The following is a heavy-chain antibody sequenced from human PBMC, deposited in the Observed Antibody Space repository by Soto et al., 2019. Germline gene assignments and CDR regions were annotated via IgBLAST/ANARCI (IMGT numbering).Heavy chain of an antibody. CDR2: ISACNGNT. Sequence: ASVKVSCKASGYTFTSYGISWVRQAPGQGLEWVGWISACNGNTNYAQKLQGRVTMTTDTSTSTAYMELRSLRSDDTAVYYCARDEIDCSGGSCYPGFDYYYYYMYVWGKGTTVTVSS. V-gene: IGHV1-18*01. D-gene: IGHD2-15*01. J-gene: IGHJ6*03. CDR3: ARDEIDCSGGSCYPGFDYYYYYMYV. CDR1: GYTFTSYG.